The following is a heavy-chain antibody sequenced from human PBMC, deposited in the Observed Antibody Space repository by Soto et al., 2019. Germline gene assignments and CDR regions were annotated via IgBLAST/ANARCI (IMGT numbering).Heavy chain of an antibody. Sequence: SVKVSCKASGGTFSSYTISWVRQAPGQGLEWMGRIIPILGIANYAQKFQGRVTITADKSTSTAYMELSSLRSEDTAVYYCARKSRGGDIVVVVAATSFAFDIWGQGTMVTVSS. D-gene: IGHD2-15*01. J-gene: IGHJ3*02. V-gene: IGHV1-69*02. CDR1: GGTFSSYT. CDR2: IIPILGIA. CDR3: ARKSRGGDIVVVVAATSFAFDI.